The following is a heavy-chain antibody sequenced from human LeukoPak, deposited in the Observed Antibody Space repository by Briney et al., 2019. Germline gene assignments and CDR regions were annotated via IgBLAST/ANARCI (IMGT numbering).Heavy chain of an antibody. J-gene: IGHJ6*03. V-gene: IGHV3-30*04. CDR3: AGGYSYYYYMGV. CDR1: GFTFSSYA. CDR2: ISYDGSNK. Sequence: GGSLRLSCAASGFTFSSYAMHWVRQAPGKGLEWVAVISYDGSNKYYADSVKGRFTISRDNSKNTLYLQMNSLRAEDTAVYYCAGGYSYYYYMGVWGKGTTVTVSS.